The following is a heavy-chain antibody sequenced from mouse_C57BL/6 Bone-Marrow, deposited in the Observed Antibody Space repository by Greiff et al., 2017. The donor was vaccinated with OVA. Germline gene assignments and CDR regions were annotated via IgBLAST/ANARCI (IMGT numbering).Heavy chain of an antibody. CDR2: IDPETGGT. V-gene: IGHV1-15*01. CDR1: GYTFTDYE. CDR3: TRMAWFAY. J-gene: IGHJ3*01. Sequence: VKVVESGAELVRPGASVTLSCKASGYTFTDYEMHWVKQTPVHGLEWIGAIDPETGGTAYNQKFKGKAILTADKSSSTAYMELRSLTSEDSAVYYCTRMAWFAYWGQGTLVTVSA.